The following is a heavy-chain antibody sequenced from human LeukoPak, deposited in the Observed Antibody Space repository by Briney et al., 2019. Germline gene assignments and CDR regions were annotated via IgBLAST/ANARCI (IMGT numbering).Heavy chain of an antibody. D-gene: IGHD2-15*01. CDR1: GFTFSSYS. CDR2: ISSSSSYI. V-gene: IGHV3-21*01. Sequence: GGSLRLSCAASGFTFSSYSMNWVRQAPGKGLEWVSSISSSSSYIYYADSVKGRSTISRDNAKNSLYLQMNSLRAEDTAVYYCARDPYCSGGSCPFDYWGQGTLVTVSS. J-gene: IGHJ4*02. CDR3: ARDPYCSGGSCPFDY.